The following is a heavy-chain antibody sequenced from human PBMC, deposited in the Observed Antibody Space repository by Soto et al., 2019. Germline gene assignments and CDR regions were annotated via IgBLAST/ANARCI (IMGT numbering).Heavy chain of an antibody. CDR3: ARQVDYGDYPAPFDY. CDR2: ISSSSSYI. D-gene: IGHD4-17*01. V-gene: IGHV3-21*01. CDR1: GFTFSSYS. J-gene: IGHJ4*02. Sequence: GGSLRLSCAASGFTFSSYSMNWVRQAPGKGLEWVSSISSSSSYIYYADSVKGRFTISRDNAKNSLYLQMNSLRAEDTAVYYCARQVDYGDYPAPFDYWGQGTLVTVSS.